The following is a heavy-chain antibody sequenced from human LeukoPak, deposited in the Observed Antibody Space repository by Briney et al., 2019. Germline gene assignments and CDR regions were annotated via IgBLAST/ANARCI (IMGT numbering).Heavy chain of an antibody. J-gene: IGHJ4*02. Sequence: KPSETLSLTCAVYGGSFSGYYRSWLRQPPGKGLEWIGEINHSGSTNYNPSLKSRVTISVDTSKNQFTLKLSSVTAADTAVYYCATSGNWGQGTLVTVSS. V-gene: IGHV4-34*01. CDR2: INHSGST. CDR3: ATSGN. CDR1: GGSFSGYY.